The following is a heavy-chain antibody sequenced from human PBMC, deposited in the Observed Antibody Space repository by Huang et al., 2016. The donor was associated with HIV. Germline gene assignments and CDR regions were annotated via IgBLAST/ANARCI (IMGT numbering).Heavy chain of an antibody. CDR3: ARVLWFGATLDGFDI. Sequence: QVNLVQSGAEVKKPGASVKVSCKASGYTFNTYGIHWVRQAPGQRLEWMGWINTGKGNTKYSQNFQGRLTITRDTFATTVYMDLGSLTSEDTAVYYCARVLWFGATLDGFDIWGQGTTVTVSS. CDR1: GYTFNTYG. V-gene: IGHV1-3*04. J-gene: IGHJ3*02. CDR2: INTGKGNT. D-gene: IGHD3-10*01.